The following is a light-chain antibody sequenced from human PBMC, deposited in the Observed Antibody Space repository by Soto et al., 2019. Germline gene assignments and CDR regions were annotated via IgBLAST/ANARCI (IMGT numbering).Light chain of an antibody. CDR1: QSVSAW. CDR3: QQYSSYSLP. V-gene: IGKV1-5*01. Sequence: DMKMTQSPATLSASVGDRVTISCRASQSVSAWLAWYQQKPGKAPKLLISDASSLKSGVPSRFSGSGYGTEFTLTISSLQHEDFATYYSQQYSSYSLPFGGGTKVDI. CDR2: DAS. J-gene: IGKJ4*01.